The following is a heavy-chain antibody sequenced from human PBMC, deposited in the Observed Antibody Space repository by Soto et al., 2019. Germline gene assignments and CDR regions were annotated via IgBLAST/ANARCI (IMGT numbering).Heavy chain of an antibody. CDR3: AQDRRSGTSTESYY. Sequence: EVQLLESGGGLIQPGGSLRLSCAASGFTFSTYSMTWVRQAPGKGLEWVAGIRDSGDTKYYEDSVKGRFTISRDNTKNTLFIQMNSLRAEDTADCYCAQDRRSGTSTESYYWGQGSLVTV. CDR1: GFTFSTYS. V-gene: IGHV3-23*01. D-gene: IGHD1-26*01. CDR2: IRDSGDTK. J-gene: IGHJ4*02.